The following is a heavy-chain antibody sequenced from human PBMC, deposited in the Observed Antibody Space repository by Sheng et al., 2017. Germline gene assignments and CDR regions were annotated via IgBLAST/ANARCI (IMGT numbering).Heavy chain of an antibody. J-gene: IGHJ6*02. CDR2: IWYDGSNK. Sequence: QVQLVESGGGVVQPGRSLRLSCAASGFTFSSYGMHWVRQAPGKGLEWVAVIWYDGSNKYYADSVKDRFTISRDNSKNTLYLQMNSLRAEDTAVYYCARDESVYYYYGMDVWGQGTTVTVSS. CDR1: GFTFSSYG. V-gene: IGHV3-33*01. CDR3: ARDESVYYYYGMDV.